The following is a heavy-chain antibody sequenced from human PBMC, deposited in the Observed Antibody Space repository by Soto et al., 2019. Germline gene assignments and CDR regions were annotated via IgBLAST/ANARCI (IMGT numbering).Heavy chain of an antibody. CDR2: ISCEGSNT. J-gene: IGHJ6*02. CDR1: GFTLDTYG. CDR3: ARVTPGNNLYYFSGLDF. V-gene: IGHV3-30-3*01. Sequence: TLRLPCVASGFTLDTYGIHWVRQAPGNGLQWVALISCEGSNTYYADSVRGRFTISRDNSKNALYLQMNTLRPEDTGVYYCARVTPGNNLYYFSGLDFWGQGTSVTVSS. D-gene: IGHD1-1*01.